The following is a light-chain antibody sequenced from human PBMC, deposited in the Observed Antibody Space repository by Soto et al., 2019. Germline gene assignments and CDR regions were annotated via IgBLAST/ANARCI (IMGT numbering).Light chain of an antibody. CDR2: WAS. Sequence: DIVMTQSPDSLAVSLGERATIHCKSSQSVLYSAKNKNFLTWYQQKPGQPPKLLIYWASTRESGVPDRFTGSGSGTGFTLSISSLQAEDVAVYYCQQHYITPITFGQGTRLEIK. CDR3: QQHYITPIT. J-gene: IGKJ5*01. CDR1: QSVLYSAKNKNF. V-gene: IGKV4-1*01.